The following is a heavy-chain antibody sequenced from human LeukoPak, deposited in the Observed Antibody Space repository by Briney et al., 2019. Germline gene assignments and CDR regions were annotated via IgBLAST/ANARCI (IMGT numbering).Heavy chain of an antibody. CDR2: IYYSGST. D-gene: IGHD6-19*01. Sequence: SETLSLTCTVSGGSISSSSYYWGWIRQPPGKGLEWIGSIYYSGSTYYNPSLKSRVTISVDTSKNQFSLKLSSVTAADTAVYYCATSLAVDFGGWFDPWGQGTLVTVSS. CDR1: GGSISSSSYY. J-gene: IGHJ5*02. V-gene: IGHV4-39*01. CDR3: ATSLAVDFGGWFDP.